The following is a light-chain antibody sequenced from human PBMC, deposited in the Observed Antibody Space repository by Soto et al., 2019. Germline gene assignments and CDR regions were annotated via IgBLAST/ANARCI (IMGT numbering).Light chain of an antibody. Sequence: DIVMTQSPLSLPVTPGEPASISCRSSQSLLHLNGYNSLDWYLQKPGQSPQLLIYLGSNRASGVPDRFSGSGSGTDFTLKISRVEADDVGVYYCMQALQTPWTFGQGTRVEVK. CDR1: QSLLHLNGYNS. J-gene: IGKJ1*01. V-gene: IGKV2-28*01. CDR2: LGS. CDR3: MQALQTPWT.